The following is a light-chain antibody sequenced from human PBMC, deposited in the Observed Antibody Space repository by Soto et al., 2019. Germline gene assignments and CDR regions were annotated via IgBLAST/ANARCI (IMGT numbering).Light chain of an antibody. CDR3: MHAIAVPVT. CDR1: QSLLHSDGYNY. J-gene: IGKJ5*01. CDR2: LGS. V-gene: IGKV2-28*01. Sequence: DIVMTQSPLSLPVTPGEPASMSCRSSQSLLHSDGYNYLDWYLQKPGQSPRLLIYLGSSRASGVPDRFSGSGSGTDFTLKISRVEAEEGGVYYCMHAIAVPVTFGQGTRLEI.